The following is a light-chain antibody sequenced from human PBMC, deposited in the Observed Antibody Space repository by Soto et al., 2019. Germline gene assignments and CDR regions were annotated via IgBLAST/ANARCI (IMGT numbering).Light chain of an antibody. V-gene: IGLV2-14*01. Sequence: ALTQPASVSGSPGQSITISCTGTSSDVGGYNYVSWYQQHPGKAPKLMIYDVSNRPSGVSNRFSGSKSGNTASLTISGLQAEDEADYYCSSYTSSSILFGTGTKLTVL. CDR2: DVS. CDR1: SSDVGGYNY. J-gene: IGLJ1*01. CDR3: SSYTSSSIL.